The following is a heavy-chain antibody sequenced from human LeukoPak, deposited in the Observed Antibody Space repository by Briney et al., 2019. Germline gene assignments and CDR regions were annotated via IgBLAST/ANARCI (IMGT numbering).Heavy chain of an antibody. CDR3: ARLYSSGWTGYFDF. CDR2: LYPGDSDT. CDR1: GYSFTSYW. V-gene: IGHV5-51*01. D-gene: IGHD6-19*01. J-gene: IGHJ4*02. Sequence: GESLKISCKGSGYSFTSYWIGWVRQMPGKGLEWMGSLYPGDSDTRYSPSFQGQVTISADKAISTAYLRWSSLKASDTAMYYCARLYSSGWTGYFDFWGQGTLVTVSS.